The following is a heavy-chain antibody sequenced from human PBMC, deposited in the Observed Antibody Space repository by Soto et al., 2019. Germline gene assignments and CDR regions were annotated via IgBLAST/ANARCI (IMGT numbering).Heavy chain of an antibody. CDR2: ISDDGSIK. Sequence: GGSLRLSCAASGFSFTTYAMHWVRQSPGKGLEWVAVISDDGSIKYYADSVKGRFTISRDNSKNTFSLQMNSLRGDDTAVYFCARAIETAMDPCDYWGQGTLVTVSS. D-gene: IGHD5-18*01. J-gene: IGHJ4*02. CDR3: ARAIETAMDPCDY. V-gene: IGHV3-30-3*01. CDR1: GFSFTTYA.